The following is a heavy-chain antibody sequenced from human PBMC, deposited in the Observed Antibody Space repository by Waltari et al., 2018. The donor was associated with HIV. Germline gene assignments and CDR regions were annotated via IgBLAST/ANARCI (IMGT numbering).Heavy chain of an antibody. V-gene: IGHV1-3*01. D-gene: IGHD2-2*01. J-gene: IGHJ6*02. CDR3: AREKYCSSTSCYRENYYGMDV. CDR1: GYTFTSYA. CDR2: INAGNGNT. Sequence: QVQLVQSGAEVKKPGASVKVSCKASGYTFTSYAMHWVRQAPGQRLEWMGWINAGNGNTKYSQKFQGRVTITRDTSASTAYMELSSLRSEDTAVYYCAREKYCSSTSCYRENYYGMDVWGQGTTVTVSS.